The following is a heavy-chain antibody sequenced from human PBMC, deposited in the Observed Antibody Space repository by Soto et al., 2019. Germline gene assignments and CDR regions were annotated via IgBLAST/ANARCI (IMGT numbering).Heavy chain of an antibody. Sequence: QVQLVQSGAEVKKPGASVKVSCKASGYTFTSYGISWVRQAPGQGLEWMGWISAYNGNTNYAQKLQGRVTMTTDTSTSTAYMELRSLRSDDTAVYYCARDPSGWLHSSSSHFDYWGQGTLVTVSS. J-gene: IGHJ4*02. CDR3: ARDPSGWLHSSSSHFDY. D-gene: IGHD6-6*01. CDR2: ISAYNGNT. V-gene: IGHV1-18*01. CDR1: GYTFTSYG.